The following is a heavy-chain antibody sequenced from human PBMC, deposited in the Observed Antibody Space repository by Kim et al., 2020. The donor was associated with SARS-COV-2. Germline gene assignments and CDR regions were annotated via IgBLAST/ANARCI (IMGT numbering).Heavy chain of an antibody. Sequence: SETLSLTCTVSGGSISSGGYYWSWIRQHPGKGLEWIGFIYYSGSTYYNPSLQSRVTISVDTSKNQFSLKVGSVTAADTAVYYCARFDSSSSSAFDIWGQG. CDR2: IYYSGST. CDR3: ARFDSSSSSAFDI. D-gene: IGHD6-6*01. J-gene: IGHJ3*02. CDR1: GGSISSGGYY. V-gene: IGHV4-31*03.